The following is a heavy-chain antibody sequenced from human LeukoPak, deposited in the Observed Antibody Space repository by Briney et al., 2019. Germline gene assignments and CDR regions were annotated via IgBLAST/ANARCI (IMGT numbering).Heavy chain of an antibody. V-gene: IGHV1-2*02. D-gene: IGHD5-18*01. J-gene: IGHJ4*02. CDR3: ARSDTAMVIISGY. Sequence: ASVTVSCKASGYTFTGYYMHWVRQAPGQGLEWMGWINPNSGGTKYAQKFQGRVSMTRDTSISAAYMELSRLRFDDTAVYYCARSDTAMVIISGYWGQGTLVTVSS. CDR2: INPNSGGT. CDR1: GYTFTGYY.